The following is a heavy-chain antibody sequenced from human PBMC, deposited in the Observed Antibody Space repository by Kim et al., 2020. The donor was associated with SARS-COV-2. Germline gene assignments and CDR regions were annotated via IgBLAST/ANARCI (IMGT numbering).Heavy chain of an antibody. CDR1: MSSVDDF. V-gene: IGHV4-30-4*01. J-gene: IGHJ5*02. Sequence: MSSVDDFWSWIPPPPGKGQEWIGYIYDSGRTSYNPSLKSRVSISVDTSKNQFSLKMNSVTAADTALYFCARQVVALNWIDPWGQGTLAT. CDR2: IYDSGRT. D-gene: IGHD3-22*01. CDR3: ARQVVALNWIDP.